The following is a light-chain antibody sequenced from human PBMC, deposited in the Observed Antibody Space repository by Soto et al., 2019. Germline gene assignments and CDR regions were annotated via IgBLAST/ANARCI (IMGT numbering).Light chain of an antibody. V-gene: IGLV2-8*01. CDR3: SSFVGSNNPYV. Sequence: QSVLTQPPSASGSPGQSVTISCTGTSSDVGAYDYVSWYQQHPGKAPKVMIYEVTKRPSGVPDRFSGSKSGNTASLTVSGLQAEDEANYYCSSFVGSNNPYVFGTGTKLTVL. CDR2: EVT. CDR1: SSDVGAYDY. J-gene: IGLJ1*01.